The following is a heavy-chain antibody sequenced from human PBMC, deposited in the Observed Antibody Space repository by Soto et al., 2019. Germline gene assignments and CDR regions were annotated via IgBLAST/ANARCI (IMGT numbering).Heavy chain of an antibody. D-gene: IGHD2-2*01. CDR2: IYYSGST. J-gene: IGHJ3*02. V-gene: IGHV4-31*02. CDR3: ASYQQSYAFDI. CDR1: GGSISSGGYY. Sequence: PSDTLSLTCTVSGGSISSGGYYWSWIRQHPGKGPEWIGYIYYSGSTYYNPSLKSRVTISVDTSKNQFSLKLSSVTAADTAVYYCASYQQSYAFDIWGQGTMVTVSS.